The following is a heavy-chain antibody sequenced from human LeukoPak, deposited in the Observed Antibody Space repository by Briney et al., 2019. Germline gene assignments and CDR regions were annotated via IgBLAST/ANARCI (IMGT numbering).Heavy chain of an antibody. J-gene: IGHJ4*02. CDR2: ISYDGSNK. V-gene: IGHV3-30-3*01. Sequence: PGGSLRLSCAASGFTFSSYAMSWVRQAPGKGLEWVAVISYDGSNKYYADSVKGRFTISRDNSKNTLYLQMNSLRAEDTAVYYCARGTVTVTPYFDYWGQGTLVTVSS. CDR1: GFTFSSYA. D-gene: IGHD4-17*01. CDR3: ARGTVTVTPYFDY.